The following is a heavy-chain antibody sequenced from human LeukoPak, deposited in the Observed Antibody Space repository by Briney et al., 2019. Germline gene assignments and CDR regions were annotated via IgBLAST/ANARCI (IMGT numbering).Heavy chain of an antibody. CDR3: ARATGKDILTGRKLDC. D-gene: IGHD3-9*01. CDR1: GYTFTSYG. V-gene: IGHV1-8*02. J-gene: IGHJ4*02. CDR2: MNPNSGNT. Sequence: ASVKVSCKASGYTFTSYGISWVRQAPGQGLEWMGWMNPNSGNTGYAQKFQGRVTMTRNTSISTAYMELSSLRSEDTAVYYCARATGKDILTGRKLDCWGQGTLVSVSS.